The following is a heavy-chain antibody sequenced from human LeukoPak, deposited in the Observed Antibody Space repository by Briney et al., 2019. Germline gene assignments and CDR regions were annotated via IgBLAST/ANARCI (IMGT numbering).Heavy chain of an antibody. CDR1: GYSFTSYW. J-gene: IGHJ2*01. CDR2: IYPGDSDT. D-gene: IGHD2-8*02. V-gene: IGHV5-51*01. CDR3: ARQHTAGARYFDL. Sequence: GESLKISCKGSGYSFTSYWIGWVRQLPGKGLEWMGIIYPGDSDTRYSPSFQGQVTISADKYISTAYLQWSSLRASDTAMYYCARQHTAGARYFDLWGRGTLVTVSS.